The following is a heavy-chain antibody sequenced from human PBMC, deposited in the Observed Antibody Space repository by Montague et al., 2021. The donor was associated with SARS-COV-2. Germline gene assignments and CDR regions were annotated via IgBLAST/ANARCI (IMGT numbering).Heavy chain of an antibody. D-gene: IGHD2-15*01. J-gene: IGHJ5*02. V-gene: IGHV4-39*01. CDR3: ARQEPIVVVVAAARGWFDP. Sequence: SETLSLTCTVSGGSISSSSYYWGWIRQPPGKGPEWIGSIYYSGSTYYNPSLKSRVTISVDTSKNQFPLKLSSVTAADTAVYYCARQEPIVVVVAAARGWFDPWGQGTLVTVSS. CDR2: IYYSGST. CDR1: GGSISSSSYY.